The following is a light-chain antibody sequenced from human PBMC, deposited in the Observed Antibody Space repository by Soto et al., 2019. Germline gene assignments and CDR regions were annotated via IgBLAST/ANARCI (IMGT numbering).Light chain of an antibody. J-gene: IGKJ5*01. CDR2: TAS. V-gene: IGKV1-9*01. Sequence: DIQLTQSPSFLSASVGDRVTIACRASQGISTYLAWYQQKPGKVPNLLIYTASTLQSGVPSRFSGSGSGTEFTLTISSLQPEDFATYYCQQLNSYPITFGQGTRLEIK. CDR1: QGISTY. CDR3: QQLNSYPIT.